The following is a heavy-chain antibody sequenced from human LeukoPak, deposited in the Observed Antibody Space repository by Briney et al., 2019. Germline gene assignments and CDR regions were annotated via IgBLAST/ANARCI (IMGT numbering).Heavy chain of an antibody. CDR3: ATWLSGYSYRAQHGFDY. V-gene: IGHV4-31*03. D-gene: IGHD5-18*01. CDR1: GGSISSGGYY. Sequence: PSETLSLTCTVSGGSISSGGYYWSWIRQHPGKGLEWIGYIYYSGSTYYNPSLKSRVTISVDTSKNQFSLKLSSVTAADTAVYYCATWLSGYSYRAQHGFDYWGQGTLVTVSS. J-gene: IGHJ4*02. CDR2: IYYSGST.